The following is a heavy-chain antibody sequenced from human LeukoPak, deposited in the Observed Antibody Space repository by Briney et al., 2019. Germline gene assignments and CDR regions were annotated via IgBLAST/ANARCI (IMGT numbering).Heavy chain of an antibody. Sequence: PSETLSLTCAVYGGSFSGYYWSWIRQPPGKGLEWIGEINHSGSTNYNPSLKSRVTISVDTSKNQFSLKLSSVTAADTAVYYCARVRGDYYGSGIGNWFDPWGQGTLVTVSS. CDR1: GGSFSGYY. J-gene: IGHJ5*02. CDR3: ARVRGDYYGSGIGNWFDP. D-gene: IGHD3-10*01. CDR2: INHSGST. V-gene: IGHV4-34*01.